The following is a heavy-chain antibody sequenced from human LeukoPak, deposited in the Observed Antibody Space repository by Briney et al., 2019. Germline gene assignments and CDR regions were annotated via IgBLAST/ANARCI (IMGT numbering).Heavy chain of an antibody. CDR3: ARDRIMGAKRVYYNGMDV. J-gene: IGHJ6*02. CDR1: GDSISNYH. CDR2: IHYSGST. V-gene: IGHV4-59*01. D-gene: IGHD1-26*01. Sequence: PSETLSLTCTVSGDSISNYHWSWIRQPPGKGLEWIGSIHYSGSTNIHPPLKSRVTISVDMSKNQFSLKLSSVTAADTAVYYCARDRIMGAKRVYYNGMDVWGQGTTVTVSS.